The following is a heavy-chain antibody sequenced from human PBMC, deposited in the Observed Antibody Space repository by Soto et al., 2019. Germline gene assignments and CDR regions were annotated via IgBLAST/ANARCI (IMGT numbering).Heavy chain of an antibody. D-gene: IGHD6-13*01. J-gene: IGHJ6*02. CDR3: ARRGIAASGYYYYGMDV. CDR2: INPSGGST. V-gene: IGHV1-46*01. Sequence: ASVKVSWKASGYTFTSYYMHWMRQAPGQRLEWMGIINPSGGSTSYAQKFQGRVTMTRDTSTSTVYMELSSLRSEDTAVYYCARRGIAASGYYYYGMDVWGQGTTVTVSS. CDR1: GYTFTSYY.